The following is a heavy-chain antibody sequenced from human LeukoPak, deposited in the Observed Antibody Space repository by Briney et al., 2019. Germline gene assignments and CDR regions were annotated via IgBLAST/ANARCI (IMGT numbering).Heavy chain of an antibody. CDR3: ARALRTDILTTDY. J-gene: IGHJ4*02. Sequence: GASVKVSCKASGYTFTSYDINWVRQATGQGLEWMGWMNPNSGNTGYAQKFQGRFTMTRNTSISTAYMELSSLRSEDTAVYYCARALRTDILTTDYWGQGTLVTVSS. V-gene: IGHV1-8*01. CDR2: MNPNSGNT. CDR1: GYTFTSYD. D-gene: IGHD3-9*01.